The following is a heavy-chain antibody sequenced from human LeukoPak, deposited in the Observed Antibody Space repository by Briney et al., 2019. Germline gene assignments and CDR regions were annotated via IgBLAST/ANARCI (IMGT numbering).Heavy chain of an antibody. CDR1: GYSISSGYY. CDR3: ARVGDCSVDSNCYHFADWFDP. J-gene: IGHJ5*02. CDR2: IYHSGST. Sequence: SETLSLTCTVSGYSISSGYYWGWIRQPPGKGLEWIGSIYHSGSTYYNPSLKSRVTISVDTSKNQFSLKLSSVTAADTAVYYCARVGDCSVDSNCYHFADWFDPWGQGTLVTVSS. V-gene: IGHV4-38-2*02. D-gene: IGHD2-15*01.